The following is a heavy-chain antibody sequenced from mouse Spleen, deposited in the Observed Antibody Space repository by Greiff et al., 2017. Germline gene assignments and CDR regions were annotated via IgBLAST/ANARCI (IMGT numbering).Heavy chain of an antibody. CDR3: ARAPRNWAWFAY. CDR2: ISDGGSYT. J-gene: IGHJ3*01. Sequence: EVQVVESGGGLVKPGGSLKLSCAASGFTFSSYAMSWVRQTPEKRLEWVATISDGGSYTYYPDNVKGRFTISRDNAKNNLYLQMSHLKSEDTAMYYCARAPRNWAWFAYWGQGTLGTVSA. V-gene: IGHV5-4*01. D-gene: IGHD4-1*02. CDR1: GFTFSSYA.